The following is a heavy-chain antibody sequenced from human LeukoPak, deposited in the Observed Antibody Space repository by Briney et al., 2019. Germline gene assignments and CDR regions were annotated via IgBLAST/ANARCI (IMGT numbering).Heavy chain of an antibody. CDR2: INPNSGGT. V-gene: IGHV1-2*02. CDR1: GYTFTGYY. D-gene: IGHD1-26*01. Sequence: VSVKVSCKASGYTFTGYYMHWVRQAPGQGLEWMGWINPNSGGTNYAQKFQGRVTMTRDTSISTAYMELSRLRSEDTAVYYCARFTAVGPINAFDIWGQGTMVTVSS. J-gene: IGHJ3*02. CDR3: ARFTAVGPINAFDI.